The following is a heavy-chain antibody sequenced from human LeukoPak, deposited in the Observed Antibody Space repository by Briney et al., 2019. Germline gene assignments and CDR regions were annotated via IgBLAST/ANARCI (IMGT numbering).Heavy chain of an antibody. Sequence: SETLSLTCTVSGGSISSYYWSWIRQPPGKGLEWIGYIYYSGSTNYNPSLKSRVTISVDTSKKQFSLKLSSVTAADTAVYYCARGVVAAYFDYWGQGTLVTVSS. V-gene: IGHV4-59*01. J-gene: IGHJ4*02. CDR2: IYYSGST. CDR3: ARGVVAAYFDY. CDR1: GGSISSYY. D-gene: IGHD2-15*01.